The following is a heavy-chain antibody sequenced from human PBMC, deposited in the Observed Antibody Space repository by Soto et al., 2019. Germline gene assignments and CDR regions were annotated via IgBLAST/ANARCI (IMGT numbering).Heavy chain of an antibody. Sequence: GGSLRLSCAASGFTFSSYSMNWVRQAPGKGLEWVSSISSSSSYIYYADSVKGRFTISRDNAKNSLYLQMNSLRAEDTAVYYCAREGEYSGSHGPLLYYFDYWGQGTLVTVSS. CDR1: GFTFSSYS. D-gene: IGHD1-26*01. J-gene: IGHJ4*02. V-gene: IGHV3-21*01. CDR3: AREGEYSGSHGPLLYYFDY. CDR2: ISSSSSYI.